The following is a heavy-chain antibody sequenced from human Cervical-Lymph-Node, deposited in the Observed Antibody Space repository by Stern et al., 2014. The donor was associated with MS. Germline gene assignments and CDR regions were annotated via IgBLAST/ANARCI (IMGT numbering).Heavy chain of an antibody. Sequence: QDQLVQSGAEVKKPGASVKVSCKASGYTFTSYAMHWVRQAPGQRLEWMGWINAGNGNTKYSQKFQGRVTITRDTSASTAYMELSSLRSEDTAVYYCARSTGVDNYYFDYWGQGTLVTVSS. V-gene: IGHV1-3*01. CDR3: ARSTGVDNYYFDY. D-gene: IGHD3-3*01. CDR2: INAGNGNT. CDR1: GYTFTSYA. J-gene: IGHJ4*02.